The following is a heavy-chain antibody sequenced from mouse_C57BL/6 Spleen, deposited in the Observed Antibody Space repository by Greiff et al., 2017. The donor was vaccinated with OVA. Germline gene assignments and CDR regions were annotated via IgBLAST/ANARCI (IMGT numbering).Heavy chain of an antibody. J-gene: IGHJ4*01. V-gene: IGHV3-6*01. CDR2: ISYDGSN. CDR1: GYSITSGYY. CDR3: ARGGDGYRYYYAVDY. D-gene: IGHD2-3*01. Sequence: ESGPGLVKPSQSLSLTCSVTGYSITSGYYWNWIRQLPGNKLEWMGYISYDGSNNYNPPLKNRISITRDTSKNQFFLKLNSVTTEDAATYYCARGGDGYRYYYAVDYWGQGTSVTVSS.